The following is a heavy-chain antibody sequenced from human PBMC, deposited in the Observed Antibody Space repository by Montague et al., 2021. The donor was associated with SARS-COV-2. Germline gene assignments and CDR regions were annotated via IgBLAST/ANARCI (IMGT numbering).Heavy chain of an antibody. J-gene: IGHJ5*02. CDR1: GFSLSTSGMC. CDR2: XAWDDDK. CDR3: ARIIANSSGWGEWFDP. D-gene: IGHD6-25*01. Sequence: PALVKPTQTLTLTCTFSGFSLSTSGMCVSWIRQPPGKALEWLALXAWDDDKYYSTSLKTRLNISKYTSKNQVALTMTNMDPVDTATYYCARIIANSSGWGEWFDPWGQGTLVTVSS. V-gene: IGHV2-70*01.